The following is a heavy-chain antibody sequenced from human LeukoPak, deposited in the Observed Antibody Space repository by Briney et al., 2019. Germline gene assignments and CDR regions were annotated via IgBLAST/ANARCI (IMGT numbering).Heavy chain of an antibody. CDR3: ARARNYGSGSYS. D-gene: IGHD3-10*01. J-gene: IGHJ5*02. Sequence: SETLSLTCAVYGGSFSGHYWSWIRQPPGKGLEWIGEINHSGSTNYNPSLKSRVTISVDTSKNQFSLKLSSVTAADTAVYYCARARNYGSGSYSWGQGTLVTVSS. V-gene: IGHV4-34*01. CDR2: INHSGST. CDR1: GGSFSGHY.